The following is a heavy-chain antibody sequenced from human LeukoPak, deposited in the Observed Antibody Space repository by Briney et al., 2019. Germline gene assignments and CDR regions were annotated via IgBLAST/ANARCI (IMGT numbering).Heavy chain of an antibody. CDR3: VRQGNIAVARHDAFDI. Sequence: SETLSLTCTVSGGSISSYYWSWIRQPPGKGLEWIGYIYYSGSTNYNPSLKSRVTISVDTSKNQFSLKLSSVTAADTAVYYCVRQGNIAVARHDAFDIWGQGTMVTVSS. V-gene: IGHV4-59*08. D-gene: IGHD6-19*01. J-gene: IGHJ3*02. CDR2: IYYSGST. CDR1: GGSISSYY.